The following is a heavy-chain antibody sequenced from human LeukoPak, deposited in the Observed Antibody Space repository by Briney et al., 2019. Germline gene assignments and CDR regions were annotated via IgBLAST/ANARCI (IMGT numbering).Heavy chain of an antibody. V-gene: IGHV3-23*01. Sequence: GGSLRLSCAASGFTFSSYAMSWVRQAPGKGLEWVSAISGSGDSTYYADSVKGRFTISRDNSKNTLYLQMNSLRAEDTAVYYCARISGDGDYDWFDPWGQGTLVTVSS. J-gene: IGHJ5*02. CDR1: GFTFSSYA. CDR3: ARISGDGDYDWFDP. D-gene: IGHD4-17*01. CDR2: ISGSGDST.